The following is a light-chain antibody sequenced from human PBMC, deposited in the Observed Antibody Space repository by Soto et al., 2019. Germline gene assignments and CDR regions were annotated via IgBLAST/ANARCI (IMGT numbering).Light chain of an antibody. Sequence: IEMTQSPATLSVSLGERATLSCRASQSISSKLAWYQRRPGQAPRLLIYDASTRASGVPARFSGSGSGTEFTLTLSSLQSEDFAVYYCQQYNNWPPWTFGQGTKVEIK. CDR2: DAS. CDR1: QSISSK. V-gene: IGKV3-15*01. CDR3: QQYNNWPPWT. J-gene: IGKJ1*01.